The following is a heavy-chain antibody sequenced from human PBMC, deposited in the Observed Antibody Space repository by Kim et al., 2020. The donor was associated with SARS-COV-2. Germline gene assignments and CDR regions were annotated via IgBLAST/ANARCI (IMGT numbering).Heavy chain of an antibody. CDR2: MGSNGGST. J-gene: IGHJ4*02. CDR1: GFTFSTYA. D-gene: IGHD6-19*01. CDR3: VKEWRSGWYGFDY. Sequence: GGSLRLSCSVSGFTFSTYAMHWVRQAPGKGLEYVSGMGSNGGSTYYADSVKGRCTISRDNSKNTLYLQMSGLRVEDTAVYYCVKEWRSGWYGFDYWGQGILVTVSS. V-gene: IGHV3-64*03.